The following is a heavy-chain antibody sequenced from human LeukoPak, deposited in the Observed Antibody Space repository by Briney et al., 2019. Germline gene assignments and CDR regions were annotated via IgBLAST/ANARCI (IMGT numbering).Heavy chain of an antibody. CDR2: MNPNSGNT. CDR1: ANSFTSYD. Sequence: ASVKVSCKASANSFTSYDINWVRQATGQGLEWMGWMNPNSGNTGYVQKFQGRVTMTRNTSISTAYMELSSLRSEDTAVYYCARGGGIGAARNFDYWGQGTLVTVSS. J-gene: IGHJ4*02. V-gene: IGHV1-8*01. D-gene: IGHD6-13*01. CDR3: ARGGGIGAARNFDY.